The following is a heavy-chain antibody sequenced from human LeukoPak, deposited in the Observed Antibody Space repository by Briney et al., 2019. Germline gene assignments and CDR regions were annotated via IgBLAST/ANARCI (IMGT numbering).Heavy chain of an antibody. V-gene: IGHV3-7*03. CDR2: IKEDGSEK. CDR1: GFTFNRDW. D-gene: IGHD3-22*01. CDR3: AKDRGTMIVVAEA. J-gene: IGHJ4*02. Sequence: GGSLRLSCAASGFTFNRDWTAWVRQAPGKGLEWVANIKEDGSEKNYVDSVKGRFTISRDNAVNSVYLQMNSLRAEDTALYYCAKDRGTMIVVAEAWGQGTLVTVSS.